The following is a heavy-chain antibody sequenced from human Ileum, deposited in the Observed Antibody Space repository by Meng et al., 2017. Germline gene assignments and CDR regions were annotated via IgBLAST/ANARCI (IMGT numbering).Heavy chain of an antibody. CDR2: ISSSGSTI. V-gene: IGHV3-48*03. CDR3: ARQSGSYLLGAYYYYYGMDV. D-gene: IGHD1-26*01. J-gene: IGHJ6*02. CDR1: GFTFSSYE. Sequence: GGSLRLSCAASGFTFSSYEMNWVRQAPGKGLEWVSYISSSGSTIYYADSVKGRFTISRDNAKNSLYLQMNSLRAEDTAVYYCARQSGSYLLGAYYYYYGMDVWGQGTTVTVSS.